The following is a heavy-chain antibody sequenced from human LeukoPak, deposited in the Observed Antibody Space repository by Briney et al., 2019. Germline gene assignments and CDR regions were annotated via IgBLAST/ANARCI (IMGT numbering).Heavy chain of an antibody. Sequence: GASVKVSCKASGYTFTSYDINWVRQATGQWLEWMGWMNPNSGNTGYAQKFQGRVTMTRNTSISTAYMELSSLRSEDTAVYYCARGTGFGVVILYYYGMDVWGQGTTVTVSS. D-gene: IGHD3-3*01. CDR1: GYTFTSYD. J-gene: IGHJ6*02. CDR3: ARGTGFGVVILYYYGMDV. V-gene: IGHV1-8*01. CDR2: MNPNSGNT.